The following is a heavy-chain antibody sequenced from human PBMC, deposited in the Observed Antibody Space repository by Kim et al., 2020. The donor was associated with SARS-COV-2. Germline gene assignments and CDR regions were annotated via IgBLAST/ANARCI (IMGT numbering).Heavy chain of an antibody. V-gene: IGHV3-73*01. CDR3: TRVPVTTLAFWYAFD. CDR1: GFIFSGSA. D-gene: IGHD1-1*01. J-gene: IGHJ3*02. CDR2: IRSKANSYAT. Sequence: GGSLRLSCAASGFIFSGSAMHWVRQASGKGLEWVGRIRSKANSYATSYAASVKGRFTISRDESKTTTYLQMNSLKTEDTAVYYCTRVPVTTLAFWYAFD.